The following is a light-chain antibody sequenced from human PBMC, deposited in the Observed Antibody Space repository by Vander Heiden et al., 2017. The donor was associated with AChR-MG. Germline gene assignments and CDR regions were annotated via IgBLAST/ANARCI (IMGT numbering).Light chain of an antibody. CDR1: QSVSRD. Sequence: EVVLTQSPATLSLSPGERATLSCRASQSVSRDFAWYQHKPGQAPRLLIYDASNRATGIPARFSGSGSGTDFTLTISSLEPEDFAVYYCQHRNNWPLTFGGGTKVEIK. V-gene: IGKV3-11*01. CDR3: QHRNNWPLT. CDR2: DAS. J-gene: IGKJ4*01.